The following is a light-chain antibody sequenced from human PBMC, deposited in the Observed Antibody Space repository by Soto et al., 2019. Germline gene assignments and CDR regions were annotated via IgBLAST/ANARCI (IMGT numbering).Light chain of an antibody. CDR2: EGS. J-gene: IGLJ2*01. Sequence: QSALTQPASVSGSPGQSITISCTGTSSDVGSYNLVSWYQQHPGKAPKLMIYEGSKRPSGVSNRCSGSKSGNTASLTISGLQAEDEADYYCCSYAGSSTFAVFGGVTKHTVL. CDR1: SSDVGSYNL. V-gene: IGLV2-23*03. CDR3: CSYAGSSTFAV.